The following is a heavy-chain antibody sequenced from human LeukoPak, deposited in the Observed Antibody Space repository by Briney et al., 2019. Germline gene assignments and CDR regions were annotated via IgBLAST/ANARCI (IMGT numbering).Heavy chain of an antibody. CDR1: GYTFTSYD. Sequence: ASVKVSCKASGYTFTSYDINWVRQATGQGLEWMGWMNPNSGNTGYAQKFQGRVTMTRNTSISTAYMELSGLRSEDTAVYYCARISGGGWYFDLWGRGTLVTVSS. D-gene: IGHD3-10*01. CDR3: ARISGGGWYFDL. J-gene: IGHJ2*01. CDR2: MNPNSGNT. V-gene: IGHV1-8*01.